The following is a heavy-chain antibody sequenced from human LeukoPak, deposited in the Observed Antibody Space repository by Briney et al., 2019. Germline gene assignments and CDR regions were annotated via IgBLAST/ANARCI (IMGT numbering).Heavy chain of an antibody. CDR3: ARAPPLSLELWRVFDY. Sequence: PSETLSLTCAVYGGSFSGYYWSWMRQSPGKGLEWLGSIYYTGTTYYNPSLDHRVTISVDTSKNQFSLRLSFVTAADTAVYYCARAPPLSLELWRVFDYWGQGTLVTVSS. CDR2: IYYTGTT. CDR1: GGSFSGYY. J-gene: IGHJ4*02. V-gene: IGHV4-34*01. D-gene: IGHD1-7*01.